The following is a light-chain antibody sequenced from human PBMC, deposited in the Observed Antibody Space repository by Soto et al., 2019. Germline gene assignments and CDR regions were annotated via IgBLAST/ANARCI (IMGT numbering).Light chain of an antibody. CDR1: QGVSSY. CDR2: DAY. J-gene: IGKJ5*01. CDR3: QQYNNWPPT. V-gene: IGKV3-15*01. Sequence: EIVLTQSPATLSLSPGERATLSCRASQGVSSYLAWYQQKPGQAPRLLIYDAYTRAPGIPARFSGSGSGTELTLTISSLQSDDFAVYHCQQYNNWPPTFGHGTRLEI.